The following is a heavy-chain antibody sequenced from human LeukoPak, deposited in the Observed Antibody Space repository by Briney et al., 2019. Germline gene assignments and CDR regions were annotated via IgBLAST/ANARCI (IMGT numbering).Heavy chain of an antibody. CDR3: ARGQLVRGFDY. J-gene: IGHJ4*02. CDR1: GFTFSNSA. CDR2: FTRNDETT. Sequence: GGSLRLSCAASGFTFSNSAMSWVRQAPGKGLEWVSGFTRNDETTSYADSVKGRFTISRDNSRDTLYLQMNSLTAEDTAVYYCARGQLVRGFDYWGQGTLVTVSS. D-gene: IGHD6-13*01. V-gene: IGHV3-23*01.